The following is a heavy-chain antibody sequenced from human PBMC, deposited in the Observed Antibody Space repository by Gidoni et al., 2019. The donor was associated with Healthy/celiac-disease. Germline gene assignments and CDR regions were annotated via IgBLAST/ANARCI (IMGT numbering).Heavy chain of an antibody. V-gene: IGHV4-59*08. J-gene: IGHJ4*02. D-gene: IGHD3-3*01. CDR3: ARTIFGVYYFDY. CDR1: GGSISSYY. Sequence: QVQLQESGPGLVKPSETLSLTCTVSGGSISSYYWSWIRQPPGKGLEWIGYIYYSGSTNYNPSLKSRVTISVDTSKNQFSLKLSSVTAADTAVYYCARTIFGVYYFDYWGQGTLVTVSS. CDR2: IYYSGST.